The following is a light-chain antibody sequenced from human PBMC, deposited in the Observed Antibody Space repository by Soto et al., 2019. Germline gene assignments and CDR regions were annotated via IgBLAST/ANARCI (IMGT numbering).Light chain of an antibody. CDR1: QSIRNY. V-gene: IGKV1-39*01. J-gene: IGKJ1*01. CDR3: QQTDSTPQT. Sequence: DIQMTQSPSSLSASVGDRVTISCRASQSIRNYVSWYQQKPGTAPKLLIRAASTLQSGVPSRFSGSGSGXXXTLTISSLQIEDFATYFCQQTDSTPQTFGQGTNVEI. CDR2: AAS.